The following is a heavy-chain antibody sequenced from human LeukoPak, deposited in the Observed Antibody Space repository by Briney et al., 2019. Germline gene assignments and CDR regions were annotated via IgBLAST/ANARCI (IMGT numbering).Heavy chain of an antibody. CDR2: IYYSGST. V-gene: IGHV4-38-2*02. CDR3: ARDQGSSSWYGDAFDI. Sequence: SETLSLTCTVSGYSISSGYYWGWIRPPPGKGLEWIGSIYYSGSTYYNPSLKSRVTISVDTSKNQFSLKLSSVTAADTAVYYCARDQGSSSWYGDAFDIWGQGTMVTVSS. J-gene: IGHJ3*02. CDR1: GYSISSGYY. D-gene: IGHD6-13*01.